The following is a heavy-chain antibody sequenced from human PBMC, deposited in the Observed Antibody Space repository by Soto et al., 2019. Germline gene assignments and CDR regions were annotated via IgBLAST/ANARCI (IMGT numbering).Heavy chain of an antibody. CDR2: IYYSGST. D-gene: IGHD3-22*01. J-gene: IGHJ3*02. CDR3: ARDPRSGYDSSGYYYTGAFDI. V-gene: IGHV4-31*02. Sequence: SITWTVTIGCIMSFGSYWTWSRKRPGKGLEWIGYIYYSGSTYYNPSLKSRVTISVDTSKNQFSLKLSSVTAADTAVYYCARDPRSGYDSSGYYYTGAFDIWGQGTMVT. CDR1: IGCIMSFGSY.